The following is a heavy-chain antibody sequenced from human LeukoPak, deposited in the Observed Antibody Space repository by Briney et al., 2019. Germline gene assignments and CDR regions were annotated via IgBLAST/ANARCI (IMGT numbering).Heavy chain of an antibody. J-gene: IGHJ4*02. CDR1: GFTFDDYA. CDR3: AKGLGDFDDRTTFDY. CDR2: ISWNSGSI. V-gene: IGHV3-9*01. D-gene: IGHD2-21*01. Sequence: PGGSLRLSCAASGFTFDDYAMHWVRQAPGKGLEWVSGISWNSGSIGYADSVKGRFTISRDNAKNSLYLQMNSLRAEDTALYYCAKGLGDFDDRTTFDYWGQGTLVTVSS.